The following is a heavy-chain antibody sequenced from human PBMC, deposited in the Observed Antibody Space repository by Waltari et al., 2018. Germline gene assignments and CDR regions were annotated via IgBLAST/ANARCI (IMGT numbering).Heavy chain of an antibody. CDR3: ARGHPFTIVSPRYYYYYYMDV. J-gene: IGHJ6*03. CDR1: SVSLTGYP. CDR2: INHSGNT. V-gene: IGHV4-34*01. Sequence: QVHLQQWGAGLLKPSATLSLTCGVYSVSLTGYPWNWIRQAPGKGLEWIGDINHSGNTDYNPSLESRVTISADTSKNQFSLHLTSVTAADTAVYYCARGHPFTIVSPRYYYYYYMDVWDKGTAVTVSS. D-gene: IGHD3-9*01.